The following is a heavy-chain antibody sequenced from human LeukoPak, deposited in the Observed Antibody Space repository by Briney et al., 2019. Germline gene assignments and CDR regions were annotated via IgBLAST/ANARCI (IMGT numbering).Heavy chain of an antibody. V-gene: IGHV3-48*03. J-gene: IGHJ4*02. CDR1: GFTFSSYE. CDR3: AKDHANTPVVTN. D-gene: IGHD2-21*02. Sequence: GGSLRLSCAASGFTFSSYEMNWVRQAPGKGLEWVSKISSSGSSIYYEDSVKGRFTISRDNSKNTVDLQMNNLRVDDTAIYYCAKDHANTPVVTNWGQGILVSVSS. CDR2: ISSSGSSI.